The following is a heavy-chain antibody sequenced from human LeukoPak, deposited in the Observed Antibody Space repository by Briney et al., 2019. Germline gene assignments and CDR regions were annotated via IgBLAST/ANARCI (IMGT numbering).Heavy chain of an antibody. J-gene: IGHJ4*02. V-gene: IGHV1-18*01. CDR2: ISAYNGNT. D-gene: IGHD3-10*01. Sequence: ASVKVSCKASGYTFTSYGISWVRQAPGQELEWMGWISAYNGNTNYAQKLQGRVTMTTDTSTSTAYMELRSLRSDDTAVYYCARGAMVRTPTPYYFDYWGQGTLVTVSS. CDR1: GYTFTSYG. CDR3: ARGAMVRTPTPYYFDY.